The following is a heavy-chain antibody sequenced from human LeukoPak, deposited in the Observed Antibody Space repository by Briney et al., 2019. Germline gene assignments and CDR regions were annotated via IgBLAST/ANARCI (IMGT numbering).Heavy chain of an antibody. CDR1: GVTFDDYA. V-gene: IGHV3-43*02. CDR3: AKGVGYSSGWYMDYYYMDV. Sequence: GGSLRLSCAASGVTFDDYAMHWVRLAPGTGLEWFSLISGDCGSTYYADSVKGRFTISIDNSKNSLYLQMNSLRTEDTGLYYCAKGVGYSSGWYMDYYYMDVWGKGTTVTVSS. CDR2: ISGDCGST. D-gene: IGHD6-19*01. J-gene: IGHJ6*03.